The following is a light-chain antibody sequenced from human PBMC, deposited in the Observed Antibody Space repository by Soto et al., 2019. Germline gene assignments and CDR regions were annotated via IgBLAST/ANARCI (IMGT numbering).Light chain of an antibody. V-gene: IGKV1-27*01. CDR1: RDISNY. J-gene: IGKJ4*01. CDR3: QKDDTAPLT. CDR2: GAS. Sequence: DIQVTQSPSSLSASLGDRVSITCRASRDISNYLAWYQQKPGQVPRLLISGASTLHSGVPSRFSGSGSGTDFTLTITSLQPEDIATYFCQKDDTAPLTFGGGTKVDI.